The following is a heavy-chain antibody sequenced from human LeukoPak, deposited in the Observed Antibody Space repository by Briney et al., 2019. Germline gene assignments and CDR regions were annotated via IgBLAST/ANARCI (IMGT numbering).Heavy chain of an antibody. V-gene: IGHV3-74*01. D-gene: IGHD2-2*01. CDR1: GFTFSSYW. CDR3: AKGGGYCSSTSCPVAWRYYYYYMDV. Sequence: PGGSLRLSCAASGFTFSSYWMHWVRHAPGKGLVWVSRINTDGSSTTYADSVKGRFTISRDNAKNTLYLQMNSLRAEDTAVYYCAKGGGYCSSTSCPVAWRYYYYYMDVWGKGTTVTVSS. CDR2: INTDGSST. J-gene: IGHJ6*03.